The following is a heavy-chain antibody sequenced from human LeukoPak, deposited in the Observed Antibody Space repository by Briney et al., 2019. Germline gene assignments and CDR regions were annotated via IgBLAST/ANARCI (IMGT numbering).Heavy chain of an antibody. V-gene: IGHV3-23*01. Sequence: GGSLRLSCSASGFNFRGFAMGWVRQAPGKGLEWVSAISGSGISTYSADSVKGRFTISRDNSKNTLYLQMNSLRAEDTAVYYCARDPHDIVVVVAATYYYYYGMDVWGQGTTVTVSS. CDR3: ARDPHDIVVVVAATYYYYYGMDV. J-gene: IGHJ6*02. CDR1: GFNFRGFA. D-gene: IGHD2-15*01. CDR2: ISGSGIST.